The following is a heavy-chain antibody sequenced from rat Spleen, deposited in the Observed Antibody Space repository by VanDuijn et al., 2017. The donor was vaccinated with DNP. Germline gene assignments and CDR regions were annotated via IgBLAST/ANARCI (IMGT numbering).Heavy chain of an antibody. CDR3: TADIITTVLY. CDR2: IRTKPNNYAT. D-gene: IGHD1-1*01. V-gene: IGHV10-5*01. J-gene: IGHJ3*01. Sequence: VQVVESGGGLVQPKESLKISCAASGFTFSNAAMYWVRQAPGKGLEWVARIRTKPNNYATYYADSVKGRFTISRDDSKSMVYLQMDNLKTEDTAMYYCTADIITTVLYWGQGTLVTVSS. CDR1: GFTFSNAA.